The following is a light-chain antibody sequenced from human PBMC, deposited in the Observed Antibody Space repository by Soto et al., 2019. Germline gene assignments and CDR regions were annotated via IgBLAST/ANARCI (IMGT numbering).Light chain of an antibody. V-gene: IGKV3-15*01. CDR3: QQYGSSPRT. J-gene: IGKJ1*01. CDR1: ESLSSN. CDR2: GAS. Sequence: EVVMTQSPATLSVSPGGRATHSCRASESLSSNLAWYQQKPGQAPRLLIYGASTRGTGIPARFSGSGSGTEFTLTISSLQSEDFAVYYCQQYGSSPRTSGQGTKVHIK.